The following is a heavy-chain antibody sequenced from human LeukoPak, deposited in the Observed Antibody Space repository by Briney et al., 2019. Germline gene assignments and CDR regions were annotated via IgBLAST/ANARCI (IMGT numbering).Heavy chain of an antibody. Sequence: KTGGSLRLSCAASGFTFSSYSMNWVRQAPGKGLEWVSSISSSSSYIYYADSVKGRFTISRDNAKKSLYLQMNSLRAEDTAVYYCAKDHERIVVVVAATYFDYWGQGTLVTVSS. CDR2: ISSSSSYI. D-gene: IGHD2-15*01. CDR1: GFTFSSYS. J-gene: IGHJ4*02. CDR3: AKDHERIVVVVAATYFDY. V-gene: IGHV3-21*01.